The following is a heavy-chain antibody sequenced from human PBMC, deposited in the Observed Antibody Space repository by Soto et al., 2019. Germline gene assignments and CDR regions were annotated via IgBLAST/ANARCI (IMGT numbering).Heavy chain of an antibody. CDR2: IYSSGST. D-gene: IGHD3-10*01. CDR3: ARDRDNYGSMDV. J-gene: IGHJ6*02. V-gene: IGHV4-59*01. Sequence: SETLSLTCTVSGGSISGYYWSWIRQPPGKGLEWIGYIYSSGSTNYNPSLKSRVTISVDTSKNQFSLKLSSVTAADTAVYYCARDRDNYGSMDVWGQGTTLTVSS. CDR1: GGSISGYY.